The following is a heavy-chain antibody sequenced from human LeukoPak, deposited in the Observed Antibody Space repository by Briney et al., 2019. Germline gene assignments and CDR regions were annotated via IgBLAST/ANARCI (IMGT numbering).Heavy chain of an antibody. CDR3: ARDLGLKPMDY. J-gene: IGHJ4*02. V-gene: IGHV4-4*07. CDR2: IYSSGST. CDR1: GGSISNYY. D-gene: IGHD2-2*01. Sequence: SETLSLTCSVSGGSISNYYWGWIRQPAGKGLEWIGRIYSSGSTNYNPSLKSRVTMSVDTSKNQFSLKLSSVTAADTAVYYCARDLGLKPMDYWGQGTLVSVSS.